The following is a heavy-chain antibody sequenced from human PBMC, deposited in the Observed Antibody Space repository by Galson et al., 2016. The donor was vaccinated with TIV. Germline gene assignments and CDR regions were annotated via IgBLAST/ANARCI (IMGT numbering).Heavy chain of an antibody. CDR1: GFTFSNYW. Sequence: SLRLSCAASGFTFSNYWMSWVRRAPGKGLEWVANIKHDGTERHYVDSLKGRFTISRDNAKNSLYLQMNSLRAEDTAVYYCARWGAYYDILTGYDWMLFFDYWGQGTLVAVSS. CDR3: ARWGAYYDILTGYDWMLFFDY. CDR2: IKHDGTER. J-gene: IGHJ4*02. D-gene: IGHD3-9*01. V-gene: IGHV3-7*01.